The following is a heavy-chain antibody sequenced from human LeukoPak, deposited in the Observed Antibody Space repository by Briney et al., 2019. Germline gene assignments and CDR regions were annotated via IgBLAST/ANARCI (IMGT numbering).Heavy chain of an antibody. V-gene: IGHV1-8*01. Sequence: ASVKVSCKASGYTFTSYDINWVRQATGQGLEWMGWMNPNSGNTGYAQKFQGRVTMTRNTSISTAYMELSSLRSEDTAVYYCASGGEQQLGDAFDIWGQGTMVTDSS. CDR3: ASGGEQQLGDAFDI. CDR1: GYTFTSYD. J-gene: IGHJ3*02. D-gene: IGHD6-13*01. CDR2: MNPNSGNT.